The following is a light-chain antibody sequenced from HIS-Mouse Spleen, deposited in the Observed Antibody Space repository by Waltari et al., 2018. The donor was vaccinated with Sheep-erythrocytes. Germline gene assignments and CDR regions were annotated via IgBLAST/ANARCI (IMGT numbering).Light chain of an antibody. CDR1: QSISSW. V-gene: IGKV1-5*03. J-gene: IGKJ1*01. CDR2: KAS. Sequence: DIQMTQSPSTLSASVGDRVTITCRASQSISSWLAWYQQKPGKAPKLLIYKASSIESGVPSRFSGSGSGTEFTLTISSLQPDDFATYYCQQYNSYSWTFGQGTKVEIK. CDR3: QQYNSYSWT.